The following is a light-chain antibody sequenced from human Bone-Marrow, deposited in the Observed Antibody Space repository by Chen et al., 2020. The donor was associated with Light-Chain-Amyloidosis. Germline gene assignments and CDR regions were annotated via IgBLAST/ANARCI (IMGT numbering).Light chain of an antibody. CDR3: QVWDRSSDRPV. CDR1: NIGSTS. Sequence: SYWLTQPSSGSVGPGPTATIACGGNNIGSTSVHWYQQTPGQAPLLVVYDASDRPSGIPERLSGSNSGNTATLTISRVEAGDEADYYCQVWDRSSDRPVFGGGTKLTVL. J-gene: IGLJ3*02. V-gene: IGLV3-21*02. CDR2: DAS.